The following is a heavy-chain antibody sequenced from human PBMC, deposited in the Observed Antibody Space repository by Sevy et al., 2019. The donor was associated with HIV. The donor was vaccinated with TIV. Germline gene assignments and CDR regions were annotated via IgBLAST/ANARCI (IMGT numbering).Heavy chain of an antibody. Sequence: GESLKISCKVSGYRFTNYWIAWVRQMPGKGLELMGIIFPGDSDTRYSPSFQGQVTISADDSIRTSYLQWRSLKASDTAIYYCARRGILLRGGDYFYYGLDVWGQGTTVTVSS. CDR2: IFPGDSDT. CDR3: ARRGILLRGGDYFYYGLDV. J-gene: IGHJ6*02. CDR1: GYRFTNYW. V-gene: IGHV5-51*01. D-gene: IGHD1-26*01.